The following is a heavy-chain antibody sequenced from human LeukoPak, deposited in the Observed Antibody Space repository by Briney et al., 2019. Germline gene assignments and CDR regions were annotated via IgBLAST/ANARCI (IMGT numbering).Heavy chain of an antibody. D-gene: IGHD1-1*01. V-gene: IGHV4-61*08. Sequence: SETLSLTCTVSGGSISSGGYYWSWIRQPPGKGLEWIGYIYHSGSTNYNPSLKSRVTISLDTSKNQFSLKLTSVNAADTAIYYCVTAVSGYSSYHHWGQGTLVTVSS. J-gene: IGHJ1*01. CDR3: VTAVSGYSSYHH. CDR2: IYHSGST. CDR1: GGSISSGGYY.